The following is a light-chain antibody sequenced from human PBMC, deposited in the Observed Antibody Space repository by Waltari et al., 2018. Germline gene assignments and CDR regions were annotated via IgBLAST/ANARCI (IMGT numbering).Light chain of an antibody. CDR1: QSISSY. J-gene: IGKJ5*01. V-gene: IGKV1-39*01. Sequence: DIQMTQSPSSLSASVGDRVTITCRASQSISSYLNWYQQKPGKAPKLLIYAASSLQSGVPSRFSGSGSGTDFTLTISRLQPEDFATYYCQQSYSTRFGQGTRLEIK. CDR2: AAS. CDR3: QQSYSTR.